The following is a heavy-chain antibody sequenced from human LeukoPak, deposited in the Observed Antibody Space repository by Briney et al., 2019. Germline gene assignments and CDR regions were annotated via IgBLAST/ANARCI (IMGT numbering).Heavy chain of an antibody. CDR2: IRADGITT. V-gene: IGHV3-43*02. Sequence: GGSLRLSSAASGFTFADYAMHWVRQAPGKGLEWVSLIRADGITTYYADSVKGRFTISRDSSKNSLYLQMNSLRTEYSALYYCAKDYYWGQGTLVTVSS. J-gene: IGHJ4*02. CDR3: AKDYY. CDR1: GFTFADYA.